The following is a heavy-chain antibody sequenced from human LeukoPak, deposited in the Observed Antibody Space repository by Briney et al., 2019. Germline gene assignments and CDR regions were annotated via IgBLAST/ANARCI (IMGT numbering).Heavy chain of an antibody. J-gene: IGHJ4*02. CDR2: INHSGST. CDR1: GGSFSGYY. D-gene: IGHD6-6*01. Sequence: SEILSLTCAVYGGSFSGYYWSWIRQPPGKGLEWIGEINHSGSTNYNPSLKSRVTISVDTSKNQFSLKLSSVTAADTAVYYCARGEAPDYWGQGTLVTVSS. V-gene: IGHV4-34*01. CDR3: ARGEAPDY.